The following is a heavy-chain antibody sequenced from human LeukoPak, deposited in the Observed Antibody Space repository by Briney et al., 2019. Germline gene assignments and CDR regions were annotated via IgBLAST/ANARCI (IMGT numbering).Heavy chain of an antibody. D-gene: IGHD3-10*01. CDR1: GFTFSSYW. Sequence: GGSLRLSCAASGFTFSSYWMSWVRQAPGKGLEWVSAISGSGGSTYYADSVKGRFTISRDNSKNTLYLQMNSLRAEDTAVYYCAKDSTTYYYGSGKRFDPWGQGTLVTVSS. J-gene: IGHJ5*02. CDR2: ISGSGGST. CDR3: AKDSTTYYYGSGKRFDP. V-gene: IGHV3-23*01.